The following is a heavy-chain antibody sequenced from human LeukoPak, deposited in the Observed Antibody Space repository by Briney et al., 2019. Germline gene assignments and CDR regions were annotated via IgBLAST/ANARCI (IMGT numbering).Heavy chain of an antibody. CDR3: AREYYYDSSGYYFFDY. J-gene: IGHJ4*02. Sequence: SVKVSCKASGGTFSSYAISWVRQAPGQGLEWMGRIIPIFGTANYAQKFQGRVTITTDESTNTAYMELSSLRSEDTAVYYCAREYYYDSSGYYFFDYWGQGTLVTVSS. V-gene: IGHV1-69*05. D-gene: IGHD3-22*01. CDR2: IIPIFGTA. CDR1: GGTFSSYA.